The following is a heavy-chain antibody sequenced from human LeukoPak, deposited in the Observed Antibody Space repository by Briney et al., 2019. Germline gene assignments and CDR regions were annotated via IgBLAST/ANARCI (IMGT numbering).Heavy chain of an antibody. V-gene: IGHV4-59*05. D-gene: IGHD1-1*01. CDR3: AGPNTNSRFAY. J-gene: IGHJ4*02. CDR1: GFTFSSYS. CDR2: IYRSGDT. Sequence: PGGSLRLSCAASGFTFSSYSMNWIRQPPGKGLEWIGSIYRSGDTYYNPSLNSRVTISVDTSRNQFSLRLTSVTTADTAVYFCAGPNTNSRFAYWGQGILVTVSS.